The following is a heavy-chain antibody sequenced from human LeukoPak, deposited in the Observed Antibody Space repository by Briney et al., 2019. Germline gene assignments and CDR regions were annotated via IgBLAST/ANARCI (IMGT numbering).Heavy chain of an antibody. CDR2: INHSGST. D-gene: IGHD6-25*01. V-gene: IGHV4-34*01. CDR3: ARSQRGDY. CDR1: GGSFSGYY. J-gene: IGHJ4*02. Sequence: ASETLSLTCAVYGGSFSGYYWSWIRQPPGKGLEWIGEINHSGSTNYNPSLKSRVTISVDTSKNQFSLKLSSVTAADTAVYYCARSQRGDYWGQGTLVTVSS.